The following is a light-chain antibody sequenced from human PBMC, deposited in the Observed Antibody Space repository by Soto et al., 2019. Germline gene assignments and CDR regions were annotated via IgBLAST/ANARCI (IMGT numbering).Light chain of an antibody. V-gene: IGKV3-15*01. Sequence: EIVMTQSPATLSLSRGEIATLCCRASQSVSSNLAWYQQKPGQAPRLLIYGASTRATGIPARFSGSGSGTEFTLTISRQSEDFAVYYCQQYNNWRTFGQGTKVDIK. CDR2: GAS. J-gene: IGKJ1*01. CDR3: QQYNNWRT. CDR1: QSVSSN.